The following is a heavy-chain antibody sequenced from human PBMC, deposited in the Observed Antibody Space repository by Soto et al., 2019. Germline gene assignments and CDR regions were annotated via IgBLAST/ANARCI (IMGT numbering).Heavy chain of an antibody. D-gene: IGHD1-26*01. CDR1: GVIFSNFG. CDR3: AGFYVAAGAAPLEY. Sequence: PVGSLRLSCAASGVIFSNFGMHWVRQAPGKGLEWVGIIWHDGSNKYYADSVEGRFTISRDNSKNTVYLQMNGLRGEDTGIYYCAGFYVAAGAAPLEYWGQGTLVTVSS. V-gene: IGHV3-33*01. J-gene: IGHJ4*02. CDR2: IWHDGSNK.